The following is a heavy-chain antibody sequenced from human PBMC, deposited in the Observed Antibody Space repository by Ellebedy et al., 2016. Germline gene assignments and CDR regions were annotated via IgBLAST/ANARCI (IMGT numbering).Heavy chain of an antibody. V-gene: IGHV1-2*02. D-gene: IGHD2-15*01. Sequence: ASVKVSCXASGNIFSDYYIHWVRQAPGQGPEWMGWVHPNSGGRTYAQKFQGRVTLTSDKSIGTVYMELTNLRSDDTAVYYCARDRQDIPVIPNTLSYSRDVWGRGTTVTVSS. J-gene: IGHJ6*03. CDR3: ARDRQDIPVIPNTLSYSRDV. CDR1: GNIFSDYY. CDR2: VHPNSGGR.